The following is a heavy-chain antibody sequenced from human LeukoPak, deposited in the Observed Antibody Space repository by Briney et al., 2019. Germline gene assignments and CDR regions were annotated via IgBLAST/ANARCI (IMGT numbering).Heavy chain of an antibody. CDR3: ARGPDTYLRTPSDY. J-gene: IGHJ4*02. Sequence: GGSLRLSCAASGFTFSSYAMHWVRQAPGKGLEWVAVISYDGSNKYYADSVKGRFTISRDNSKNTLYLQMNSLRAEDTAVYYCARGPDTYLRTPSDYWGQGTLVTVSS. CDR2: ISYDGSNK. D-gene: IGHD4-17*01. CDR1: GFTFSSYA. V-gene: IGHV3-30-3*01.